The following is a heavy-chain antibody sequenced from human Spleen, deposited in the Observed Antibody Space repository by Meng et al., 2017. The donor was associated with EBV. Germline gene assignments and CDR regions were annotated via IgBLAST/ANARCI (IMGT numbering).Heavy chain of an antibody. J-gene: IGHJ4*02. CDR1: GYTFNTYA. V-gene: IGHV1-18*01. CDR3: ARERGSSWYRDY. D-gene: IGHD6-13*01. Sequence: VQLVQSGAEMKKPGASVKVSCKASGYTFNTYAITWVRQAPGQGLEWMGWISAYDAKTKYPQRLQGRVTMTTDTSTRTAYMELRSLRSDDTAVYYCARERGSSWYRDYWGQGTLVTVSS. CDR2: ISAYDAKT.